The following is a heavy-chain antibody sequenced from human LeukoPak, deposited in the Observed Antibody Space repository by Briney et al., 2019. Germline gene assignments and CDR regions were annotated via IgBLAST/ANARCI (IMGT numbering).Heavy chain of an antibody. CDR2: ISQDGRFK. D-gene: IGHD6-19*01. V-gene: IGHV3-7*01. CDR3: ARILPGAVGDVLDL. J-gene: IGHJ3*01. CDR1: GFTFSTYW. Sequence: GGSLRLSCAASGFTFSTYWMNWVRRAPGKALEWVANISQDGRFKYSVASVQGRFTISRDNAQNALYLEMNGLRAEDTAVYYCARILPGAVGDVLDLWGQGTMVTVTS.